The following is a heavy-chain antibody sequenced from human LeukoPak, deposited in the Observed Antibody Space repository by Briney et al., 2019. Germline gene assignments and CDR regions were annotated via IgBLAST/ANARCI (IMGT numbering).Heavy chain of an antibody. D-gene: IGHD5-18*01. Sequence: GASVKVSCKASGYTFTSYYMHWVRQAPGQGLEWMGIINPSGGSTTYAQKFQGRVTMTRDTPTSTVYMELSRLRSDDTAVYYCARSKVLIRGYSYGLWDYWGQGTLVTVSS. J-gene: IGHJ4*02. CDR1: GYTFTSYY. CDR2: INPSGGST. CDR3: ARSKVLIRGYSYGLWDY. V-gene: IGHV1-46*01.